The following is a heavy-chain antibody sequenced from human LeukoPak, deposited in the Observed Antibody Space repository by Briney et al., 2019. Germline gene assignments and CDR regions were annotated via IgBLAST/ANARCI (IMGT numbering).Heavy chain of an antibody. Sequence: ASVKVSCKASGGTFSSYAISWVRQAPGQGLEWMGWISAYNGNTNYAQKLQGRVTMTTDTSTSTAYMELRSLRSDDTAVYYCAREDSSGWYFDYWGQGTLVTVSS. J-gene: IGHJ4*02. CDR2: ISAYNGNT. CDR1: GGTFSSYA. D-gene: IGHD6-19*01. V-gene: IGHV1-18*01. CDR3: AREDSSGWYFDY.